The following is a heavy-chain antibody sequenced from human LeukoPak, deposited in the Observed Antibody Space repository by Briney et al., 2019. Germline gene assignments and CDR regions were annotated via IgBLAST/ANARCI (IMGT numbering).Heavy chain of an antibody. V-gene: IGHV4-38-2*02. CDR3: ARAGFWSGYTPFYFDY. CDR1: GYSISSGYY. CDR2: IYHSGST. D-gene: IGHD3-3*01. Sequence: PSETLSLTCTVSGYSISSGYYWGWIRQPPGKGLEWIGSIYHSGSTYYNPSLKSRVTISVDTSKNQFSLKLSSVTAADTAVYYCARAGFWSGYTPFYFDYWGQGTLVTVSS. J-gene: IGHJ4*02.